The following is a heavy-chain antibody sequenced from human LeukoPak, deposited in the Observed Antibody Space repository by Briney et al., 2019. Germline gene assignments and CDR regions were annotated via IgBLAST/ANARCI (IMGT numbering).Heavy chain of an antibody. J-gene: IGHJ4*02. D-gene: IGHD6-19*01. CDR2: ITGSGGRI. Sequence: GGSLRLSCAASGFTFTSYAMSWVRQAPGKGLEWVSAITGSGGRIHYADSVKGRFTISRDNSKNTLYLQMNSLRAEDTAVYYCAKDSGGIGWYFDYWGQGTLVTVSS. CDR1: GFTFTSYA. V-gene: IGHV3-23*01. CDR3: AKDSGGIGWYFDY.